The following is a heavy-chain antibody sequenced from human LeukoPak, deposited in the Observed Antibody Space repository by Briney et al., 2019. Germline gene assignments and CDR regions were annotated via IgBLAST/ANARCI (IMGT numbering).Heavy chain of an antibody. J-gene: IGHJ4*02. Sequence: PSETLSLTCAVYGGSFSGYYWSWIRQPPGKVLEWIGEINHSGSTNYNPSLKSRVTISVDTSKNQFSLKLSSVTAADTAVYYCARRADYYDSSGYYYGDYFDYWGQGTLVTVSS. CDR2: INHSGST. CDR1: GGSFSGYY. CDR3: ARRADYYDSSGYYYGDYFDY. V-gene: IGHV4-34*01. D-gene: IGHD3-22*01.